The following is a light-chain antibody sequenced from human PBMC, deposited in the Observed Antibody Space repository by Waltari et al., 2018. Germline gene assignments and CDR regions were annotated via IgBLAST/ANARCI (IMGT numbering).Light chain of an antibody. J-gene: IGLJ2*01. Sequence: QSVLTQPPSASATAGQRVPISRSGSGSNIGTNTVNWYQQVPGTAPKLVIYGNNQRPPGVPDRISGSKSGTSGSLAISGLRSEDEADYYCSSWDGSLSGLVFGGGTRLTVL. CDR2: GNN. V-gene: IGLV1-44*01. CDR3: SSWDGSLSGLV. CDR1: GSNIGTNT.